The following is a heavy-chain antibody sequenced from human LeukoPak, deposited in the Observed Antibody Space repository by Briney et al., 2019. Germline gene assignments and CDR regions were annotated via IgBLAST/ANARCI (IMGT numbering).Heavy chain of an antibody. CDR1: GGTFSSYA. D-gene: IGHD2-15*01. J-gene: IGHJ4*02. Sequence: GASVKVSCKASGGTFSSYAISWVRQAPGQGLEWMGGIIPIFGTANYAQKFQGRVTITADESTSTAYMEPSSLRSEDTAVYYCARVPYCSGGSCLLRGYYFDYWGQGTLVTVSS. CDR3: ARVPYCSGGSCLLRGYYFDY. CDR2: IIPIFGTA. V-gene: IGHV1-69*01.